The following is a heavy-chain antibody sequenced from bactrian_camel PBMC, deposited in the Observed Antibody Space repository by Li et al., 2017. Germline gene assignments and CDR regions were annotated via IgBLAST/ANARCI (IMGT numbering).Heavy chain of an antibody. Sequence: VQLVESGGDLVQPGGSLRLSCATSGFSFDDYAMGWVRQAPGKGLEWVSAITWNADNTDYADSVKGRFTISRDNAKNTLYLQLNSLKTEDTSMYYCAKGGNYYNDYVLDYWGQGTQVTVS. V-gene: IGHV3-1*01. D-gene: IGHD4*01. CDR3: AKGGNYYNDYVLDY. CDR2: ITWNADNT. CDR1: GFSFDDYA. J-gene: IGHJ4*01.